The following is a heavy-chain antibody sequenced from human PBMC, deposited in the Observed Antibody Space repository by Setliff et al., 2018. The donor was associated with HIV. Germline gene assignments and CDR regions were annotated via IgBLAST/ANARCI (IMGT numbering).Heavy chain of an antibody. CDR3: ARSFNGLTFDS. J-gene: IGHJ4*02. V-gene: IGHV1-18*01. CDR2: ISSYNGNT. D-gene: IGHD2-8*01. Sequence: GASVKVSCKASGYTFTNYGISWVRQAPGQGLEWMGWISSYNGNTKYSPKFQGRVTLTADKSTSTASMEMSSLTYEDTAVYFCARSFNGLTFDSWGPGTLVTVSS. CDR1: GYTFTNYG.